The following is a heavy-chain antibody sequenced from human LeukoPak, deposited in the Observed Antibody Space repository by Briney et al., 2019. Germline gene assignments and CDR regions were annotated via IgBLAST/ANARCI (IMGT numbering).Heavy chain of an antibody. CDR1: GGSISSYY. CDR2: IYYSGST. V-gene: IGHV4-59*04. Sequence: PSETLSLTCTVSGGSISSYYWSWIRQPPGKGLEWIGYIYYSGSTYYNPSLKSRVTISVDTSKNQFSLKLSSVTAADTAVYYCARQRGYGYYYYMDVWGKGTTVTISS. J-gene: IGHJ6*03. CDR3: ARQRGYGYYYYMDV. D-gene: IGHD5-12*01.